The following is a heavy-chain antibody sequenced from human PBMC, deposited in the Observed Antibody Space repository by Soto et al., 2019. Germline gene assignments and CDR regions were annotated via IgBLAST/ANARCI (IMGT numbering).Heavy chain of an antibody. J-gene: IGHJ4*02. D-gene: IGHD5-18*01. CDR2: ISAYNGNT. V-gene: IGHV1-18*01. CDR3: ARDRGYSYGYIVPEFDY. CDR1: GYTFTSYG. Sequence: ASVKVSCKASGYTFTSYGISWVRQAPGQGLEWMGWISAYNGNTNYAQKLQGRVTMTTDTSTSTAYMELRSLRSDDTAVYYCARDRGYSYGYIVPEFDYWGQGTLVTVSS.